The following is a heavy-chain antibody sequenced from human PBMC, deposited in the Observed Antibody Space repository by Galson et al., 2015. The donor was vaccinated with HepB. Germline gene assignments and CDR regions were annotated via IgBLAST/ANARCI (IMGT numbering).Heavy chain of an antibody. CDR2: ISAYNGNT. Sequence: SVKVSCKASGYTFTSYGISWVRQAPGQGLEWMGWISAYNGNTNYAQKLQGRVTMTTDTSTSTAYMELRSLRSDDTAVYYCARDLPRRGYYYYGMDVWGQGTTVTVSS. D-gene: IGHD6-6*01. CDR1: GYTFTSYG. CDR3: ARDLPRRGYYYYGMDV. J-gene: IGHJ6*02. V-gene: IGHV1-18*04.